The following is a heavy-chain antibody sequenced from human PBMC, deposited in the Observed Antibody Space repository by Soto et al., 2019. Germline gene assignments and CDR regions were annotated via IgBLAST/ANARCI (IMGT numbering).Heavy chain of an antibody. V-gene: IGHV3-33*01. D-gene: IGHD2-21*01. CDR1: GFTFGTYA. CDR2: IWYDGRIE. J-gene: IGHJ4*02. Sequence: GGSLRLSCAASGFTFGTYAMHWVRQAPGKGLEWVAGIWYDGRIENYADSVKGRFSISRDNSKSTVSLHMNSLRVEDTAIYYCARADCGGQCACDYCRQGPLVTVSS. CDR3: ARADCGGQCACDY.